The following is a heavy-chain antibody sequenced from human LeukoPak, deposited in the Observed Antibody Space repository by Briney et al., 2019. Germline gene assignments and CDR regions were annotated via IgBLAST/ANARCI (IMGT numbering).Heavy chain of an antibody. CDR1: GGTFGSYA. V-gene: IGHV1-69*04. D-gene: IGHD3-22*01. CDR2: IIPIFGIA. CDR3: ASSYYYDSSGYYEVDY. J-gene: IGHJ4*02. Sequence: GASVKVSCKASGGTFGSYAISWVRQAPGQGLEWMGRIIPIFGIANYAQKFQGRVTITADKSTSTAYMELSSLRSEDTAVYYCASSYYYDSSGYYEVDYWGQGTLVTVSS.